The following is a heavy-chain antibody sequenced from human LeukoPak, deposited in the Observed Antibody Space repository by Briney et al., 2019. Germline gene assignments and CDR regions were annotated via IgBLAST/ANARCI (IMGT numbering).Heavy chain of an antibody. Sequence: SETLSLTCTVSGGSISSYYWSWIRQPAGKGLEWIGRIYTSGSTNYNPSLKSRVTISVDTSKNQFSLKLSSVTAADTAVYYCASLAENSSSWYYYYGMDVWGQGTTVTVSS. CDR2: IYTSGST. V-gene: IGHV4-4*07. J-gene: IGHJ6*02. CDR3: ASLAENSSSWYYYYGMDV. CDR1: GGSISSYY. D-gene: IGHD6-13*01.